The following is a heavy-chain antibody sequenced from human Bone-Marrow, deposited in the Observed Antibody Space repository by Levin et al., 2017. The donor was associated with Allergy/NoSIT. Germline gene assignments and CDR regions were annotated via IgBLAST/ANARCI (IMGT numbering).Heavy chain of an antibody. CDR1: GFTFTKYV. V-gene: IGHV3-23*01. CDR3: AKDSLGDSSAWYYFDS. D-gene: IGHD3-22*01. CDR2: ISSSGGNT. Sequence: ETLSLTCAASGFTFTKYVFTWVRQAPGKGLEWVSAISSSGGNTYYADSVKGRFTISRDNSKNTLYLQMTSLRAEDTAIYYCAKDSLGDSSAWYYFDSWGQGSLVTVSS. J-gene: IGHJ4*02.